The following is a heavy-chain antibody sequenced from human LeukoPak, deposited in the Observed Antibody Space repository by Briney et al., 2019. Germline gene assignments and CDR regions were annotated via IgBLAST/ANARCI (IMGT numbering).Heavy chain of an antibody. J-gene: IGHJ6*03. D-gene: IGHD6-19*01. Sequence: SETLSLTCGVNGGSISDYYWAWVRQSPGKGLEWIGEIHHTGSTKYHPSLKSRVAISLDTSKNEFSLNLNSVTAADTAVYYCARAPSSGWFRGGYYYYYMDVWGKGTTVTVSS. V-gene: IGHV4-34*01. CDR2: IHHTGST. CDR3: ARAPSSGWFRGGYYYYYMDV. CDR1: GGSISDYY.